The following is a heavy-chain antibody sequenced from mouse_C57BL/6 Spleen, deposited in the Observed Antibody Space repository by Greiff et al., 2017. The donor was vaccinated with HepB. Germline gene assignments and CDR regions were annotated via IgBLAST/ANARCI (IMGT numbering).Heavy chain of an antibody. Sequence: VQLQQPGAELVKPGASVKLSCKASGYTFTSYWMHWVKQRPGQGLEWIGMIHPNSGSTNYNEKFKSKATLTVDKSSSTAYMQLSSLTSEDSAVYYCARSKSMVTTEGRAYWGQGTLVTVSA. J-gene: IGHJ3*01. D-gene: IGHD2-2*01. CDR1: GYTFTSYW. CDR3: ARSKSMVTTEGRAY. CDR2: IHPNSGST. V-gene: IGHV1-64*01.